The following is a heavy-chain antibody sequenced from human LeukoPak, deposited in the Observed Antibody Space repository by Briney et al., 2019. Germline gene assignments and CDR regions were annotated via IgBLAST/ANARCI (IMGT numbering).Heavy chain of an antibody. V-gene: IGHV3-21*01. CDR2: ISSSSSYI. J-gene: IGHJ4*02. D-gene: IGHD6-13*01. CDR3: ARGSSWYDSTYYFDY. CDR1: GFTFSSYS. Sequence: GGSLRLSCAASGFTFSSYSMNWVRQAPGKGLERVSCISSSSSYIYYADSVKGRFTISRDNAKNSLYLQMNSLRAEDTAVYYCARGSSWYDSTYYFDYWGQGTLVTVSS.